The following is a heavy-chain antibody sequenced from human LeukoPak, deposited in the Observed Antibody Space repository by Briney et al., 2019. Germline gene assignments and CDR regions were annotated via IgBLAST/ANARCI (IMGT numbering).Heavy chain of an antibody. V-gene: IGHV1-2*02. CDR3: ARAYCGGDCLYYFDY. D-gene: IGHD2-21*02. CDR2: INPNSGGT. Sequence: ASVKVSCKASGYTFTGYYMHWVRQAPGQGLEWMGWINPNSGGTNYAQKFQGRVTMTRDTSISTAYMELSRLRSDDTAVYYCARAYCGGDCLYYFDYWGQGTLVTVSS. J-gene: IGHJ4*02. CDR1: GYTFTGYY.